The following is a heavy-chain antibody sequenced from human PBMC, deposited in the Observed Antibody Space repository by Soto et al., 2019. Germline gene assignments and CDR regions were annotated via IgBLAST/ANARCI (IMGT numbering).Heavy chain of an antibody. CDR1: GFTFSSYS. CDR2: IWYDGSNK. CDR3: ATDGLIAVAGKSYVDY. D-gene: IGHD6-19*01. Sequence: GGSLRLSCAASGFTFSSYSMHWVRQAPGKGLEWVAVIWYDGSNKYYADSVKGRFTISRDNSKNTLYLQMNSLRAEDTAVYYCATDGLIAVAGKSYVDYWGQGTLVTVSS. V-gene: IGHV3-33*08. J-gene: IGHJ4*02.